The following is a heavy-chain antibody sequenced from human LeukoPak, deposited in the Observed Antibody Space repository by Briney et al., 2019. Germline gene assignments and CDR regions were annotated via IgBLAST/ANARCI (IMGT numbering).Heavy chain of an antibody. CDR2: IFHTGST. J-gene: IGHJ3*02. CDR1: GYSITRGYY. CDR3: ARGPYSYDSSGAFDI. Sequence: SETLSLTCTVSGYSITRGYYWGWIRQPPGKGPEWIASIFHTGSTYYDPSLKSRVTISVDTSNNQFSLKLSSVTAADTAVYFCARGPYSYDSSGAFDIWGQGTMVTVSS. D-gene: IGHD3-22*01. V-gene: IGHV4-38-2*02.